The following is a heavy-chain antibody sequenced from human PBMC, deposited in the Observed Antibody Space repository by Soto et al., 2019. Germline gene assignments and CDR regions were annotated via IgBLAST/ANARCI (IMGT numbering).Heavy chain of an antibody. Sequence: SETLSLTYAVYGGSFSGYYWSWIRQPPGKGLEWIGEINHSGSTNYNPSLKSRVTVSVDTSKNQFSLKLSSVTAADTAVYYCARGPDKNTTTVTDAFDIWGQGTMVTVS. CDR3: ARGPDKNTTTVTDAFDI. J-gene: IGHJ3*02. D-gene: IGHD4-17*01. V-gene: IGHV4-34*01. CDR2: INHSGST. CDR1: GGSFSGYY.